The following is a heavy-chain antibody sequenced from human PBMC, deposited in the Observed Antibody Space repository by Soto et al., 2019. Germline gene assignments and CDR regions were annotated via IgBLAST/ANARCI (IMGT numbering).Heavy chain of an antibody. CDR2: ISAYNGNT. CDR3: ARDIWFGELSEYYYYGMDV. CDR1: GYTFTSYG. J-gene: IGHJ6*02. Sequence: QVQLVQSGAEVKKPGASVKVSCKASGYTFTSYGISWVRQAPGQGLEWMGWISAYNGNTNYAQKLQGRVTMTTDTSTSTAYMELRSLRSEDTAVYYCARDIWFGELSEYYYYGMDVWGQGTTVTVSS. D-gene: IGHD3-10*01. V-gene: IGHV1-18*01.